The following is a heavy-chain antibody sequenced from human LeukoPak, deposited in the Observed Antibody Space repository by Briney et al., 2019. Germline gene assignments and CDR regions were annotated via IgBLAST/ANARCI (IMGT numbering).Heavy chain of an antibody. Sequence: SETLSLTCAVYGGSFSGYYWSWIRQPPGKGREWIGEINHCGRTNYNPSLKSRVTISVDTSKNQCSLKLSSVTAADTAVYYCARGRGSVYCSSTSCYARDYYYYMDVWGKGTTVTVSS. J-gene: IGHJ6*03. V-gene: IGHV4-34*01. CDR1: GGSFSGYY. CDR3: ARGRGSVYCSSTSCYARDYYYYMDV. D-gene: IGHD2-2*01. CDR2: INHCGRT.